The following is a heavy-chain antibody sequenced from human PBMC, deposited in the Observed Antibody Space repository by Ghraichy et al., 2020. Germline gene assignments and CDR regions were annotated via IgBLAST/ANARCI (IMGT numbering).Heavy chain of an antibody. V-gene: IGHV3-23*01. J-gene: IGHJ4*02. CDR3: ANLRGYSGSFFDY. Sequence: GGSLRLSCAASGFTFSSSAMSWVRQAPGKGLEWVSTISGSDDGTYYADSVKGRFFISRDTSKNTLYLQMNSLRVEDTAVYYCANLRGYSGSFFDYWGQGTLVTVSS. CDR1: GFTFSSSA. CDR2: ISGSDDGT. D-gene: IGHD5-12*01.